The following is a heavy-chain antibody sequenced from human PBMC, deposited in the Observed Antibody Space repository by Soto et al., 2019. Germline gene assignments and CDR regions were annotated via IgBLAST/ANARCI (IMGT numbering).Heavy chain of an antibody. Sequence: QVQLQESGPGLVKPSETLSLTCTVSGGSISSYYWSWIRQPPGKGLEWIGYIYYSGSTNYNPSLKSRVTISVDTSKNLFSLKLSSVTAADTAVYYCARKRNILTGHPSYFDYWGQGTLVTVSS. CDR3: ARKRNILTGHPSYFDY. CDR1: GGSISSYY. CDR2: IYYSGST. D-gene: IGHD3-9*01. V-gene: IGHV4-59*01. J-gene: IGHJ4*02.